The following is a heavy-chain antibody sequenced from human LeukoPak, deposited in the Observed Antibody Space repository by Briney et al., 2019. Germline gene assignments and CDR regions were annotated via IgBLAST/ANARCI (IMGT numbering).Heavy chain of an antibody. Sequence: GGSLRLSCAASGFTFSSYSMNWVRQAPGKGLEWVSSISSSSSYIYYADSVKGRFTISRDNAKNSLYLQMNSLRAEDTAVYYCARADRGGNFGQWGQGILVTVSS. D-gene: IGHD4-23*01. J-gene: IGHJ4*02. CDR1: GFTFSSYS. V-gene: IGHV3-21*01. CDR3: ARADRGGNFGQ. CDR2: ISSSSSYI.